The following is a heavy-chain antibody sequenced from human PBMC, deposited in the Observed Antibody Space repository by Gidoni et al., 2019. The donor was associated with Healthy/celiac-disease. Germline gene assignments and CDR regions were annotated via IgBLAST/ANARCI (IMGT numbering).Heavy chain of an antibody. Sequence: QLQLQESGPGLVKPSETLSLTCTVSGGSIISSSYYGGWIRQPPGKGLEWIGSIYYSGSTYYNPSLKSRVTISVDTSKNQFSLKLSSVTAADTAVYYCATITDGYYYMDVWGKGTTVTVSS. CDR3: ATITDGYYYMDV. V-gene: IGHV4-39*01. CDR1: GGSIISSSYY. J-gene: IGHJ6*03. CDR2: IYYSGST. D-gene: IGHD3-10*01.